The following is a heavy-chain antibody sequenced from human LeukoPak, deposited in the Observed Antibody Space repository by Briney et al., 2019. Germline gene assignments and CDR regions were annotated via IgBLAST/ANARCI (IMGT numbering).Heavy chain of an antibody. CDR1: GFTFSYYS. D-gene: IGHD5-24*01. CDR2: ISSGSDRI. J-gene: IGHJ4*02. CDR3: ASILAAGGYNPPADF. V-gene: IGHV3-48*04. Sequence: GGSLRLSCAASGFTFSYYSLNWVRQAPGKGLEWVSYISSGSDRIYYADSVKGRFTISRDNARNSLFLLMNSLRAEDTAIYYCASILAAGGYNPPADFWGQGTLVTVSS.